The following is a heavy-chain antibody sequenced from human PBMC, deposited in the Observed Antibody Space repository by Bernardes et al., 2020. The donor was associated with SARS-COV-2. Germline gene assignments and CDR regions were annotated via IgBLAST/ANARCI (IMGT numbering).Heavy chain of an antibody. CDR3: ARGWRENSFDY. CDR2: INEDGSIT. Sequence: GGSLRLSCEASGFTFSNFWFHWVRQAPGKGPVWVSRINEDGSITNYMDSVKGRFTIFRDNAKNTLYLQMNSLRAEDTAVYYCARGWRENSFDYWGQGALVTVSS. V-gene: IGHV3-74*01. D-gene: IGHD2-15*01. J-gene: IGHJ4*02. CDR1: GFTFSNFW.